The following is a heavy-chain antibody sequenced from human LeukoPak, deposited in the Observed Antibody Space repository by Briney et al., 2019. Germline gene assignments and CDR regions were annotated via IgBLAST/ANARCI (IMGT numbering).Heavy chain of an antibody. V-gene: IGHV3-33*01. CDR2: IWYDGSNK. D-gene: IGHD6-19*01. J-gene: IGHJ4*02. CDR1: GITFSSHG. Sequence: GGSLSLSCSASGITFSSHGMHWLRQAPGKGLEWGAVIWYDGSNKYYADSVKGRFTISRDNSKNTLYLQMSSLRAEDTAVYYCATSYSSGWQQGYFDYWGQGTLVTVSS. CDR3: ATSYSSGWQQGYFDY.